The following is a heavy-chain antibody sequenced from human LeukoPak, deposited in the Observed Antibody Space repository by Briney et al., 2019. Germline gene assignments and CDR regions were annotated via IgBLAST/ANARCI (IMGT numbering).Heavy chain of an antibody. CDR1: GGSFSGYY. D-gene: IGHD6-6*01. CDR2: INHSGST. Sequence: PSETLSLTCAVYGGSFSGYYWSWIRQPPGKGLEWIGEINHSGSTYYNPSLKSRVTISVDTSKNQFSLKLSSVTAADTAVYYCASEQLKGAFDIWGQGTMVTVSS. J-gene: IGHJ3*02. V-gene: IGHV4-34*09. CDR3: ASEQLKGAFDI.